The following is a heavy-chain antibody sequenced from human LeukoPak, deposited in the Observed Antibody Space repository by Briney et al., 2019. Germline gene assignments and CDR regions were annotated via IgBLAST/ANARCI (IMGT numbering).Heavy chain of an antibody. CDR3: ANTNYDILTGYYPYNWFAP. J-gene: IGHJ5*02. CDR2: IIPIFGTA. CDR1: GGTFSSYA. Sequence: SVKVSRKASGGTFSSYAISWVRQAPGQGLEWMGGIIPIFGTANYAQKFQGRVTITADESTSTAYMELSSLRSEDTAVYYCANTNYDILTGYYPYNWFAPWGQGTLVTVSS. V-gene: IGHV1-69*01. D-gene: IGHD3-9*01.